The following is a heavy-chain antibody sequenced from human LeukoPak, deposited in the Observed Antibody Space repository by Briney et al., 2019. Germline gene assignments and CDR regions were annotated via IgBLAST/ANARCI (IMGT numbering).Heavy chain of an antibody. D-gene: IGHD6-19*01. Sequence: GGSLRLSCAASGFTFTNYAMSWVRQAPGKGLEWVSGISGSGGLTYYADSVKGRFTISRDNSKNTLYPQMNSLRAEDTAVYYCAKMGDRSGWSSFDYWGQGTLVTVSS. CDR3: AKMGDRSGWSSFDY. V-gene: IGHV3-23*01. CDR2: ISGSGGLT. J-gene: IGHJ4*02. CDR1: GFTFTNYA.